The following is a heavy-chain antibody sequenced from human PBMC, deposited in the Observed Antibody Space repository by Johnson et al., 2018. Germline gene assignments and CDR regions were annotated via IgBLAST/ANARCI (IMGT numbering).Heavy chain of an antibody. V-gene: IGHV4-34*01. CDR3: AKGGLLWWGLLFDGGDVQH. D-gene: IGHD2-21*02. Sequence: QVQLQQWGAGLLKPSETLSLTCAVYGGSFSGYYWSWIRQPPGKGLEWMGEINHSGSTNYNPSLKRRVTGSVDTSKNQFSLKLSSVTAEDTVVYYGAKGGLLWWGLLFDGGDVQHWGQGSLDTVSS. CDR2: INHSGST. J-gene: IGHJ1*01. CDR1: GGSFSGYY.